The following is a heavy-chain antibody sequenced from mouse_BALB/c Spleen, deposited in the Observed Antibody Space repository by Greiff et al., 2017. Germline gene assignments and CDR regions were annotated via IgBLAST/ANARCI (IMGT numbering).Heavy chain of an antibody. CDR1: GFTFSSFG. CDR3: AREGRVYYGSSYVYFDY. CDR2: ISSGSSTI. Sequence: EVMLVESGGGLVQPGGSRKLSCAASGFTFSSFGMHWVRQAPEKGLEWVAYISSGSSTIYYADTVKGRFTISRDNPKNTLFLQMTSLRSEDTAMYYCAREGRVYYGSSYVYFDYWGQGTTLTVSS. V-gene: IGHV5-17*02. D-gene: IGHD1-1*01. J-gene: IGHJ2*01.